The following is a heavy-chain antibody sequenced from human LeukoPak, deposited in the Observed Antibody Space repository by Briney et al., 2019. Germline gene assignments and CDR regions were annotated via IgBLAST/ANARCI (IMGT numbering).Heavy chain of an antibody. Sequence: PGGSLRLSCAASGFTFSDYYMSWIRQAPGKGLEWVSYISSSGSTIYYADSVKGRFTISRDNAKNSLYLQMNSLRAEDTAVYYCARDFTVTTPGYFQHWGQGTLITVSS. V-gene: IGHV3-11*04. CDR2: ISSSGSTI. CDR3: ARDFTVTTPGYFQH. D-gene: IGHD4-17*01. CDR1: GFTFSDYY. J-gene: IGHJ1*01.